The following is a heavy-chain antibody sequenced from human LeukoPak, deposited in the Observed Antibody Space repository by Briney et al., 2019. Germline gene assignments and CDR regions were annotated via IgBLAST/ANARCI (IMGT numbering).Heavy chain of an antibody. CDR1: GFTFSSYS. J-gene: IGHJ4*02. CDR2: ITHSSSFI. CDR3: ARGRLAAAGRPFDS. D-gene: IGHD6-13*01. V-gene: IGHV3-21*01. Sequence: GGSPRLSCAASGFTFSSYSMNWVRQAPGKGLEWVSSITHSSSFIYYADSLKGRFTISRDNANNSLYLQIHSLRAEDTAVYYCARGRLAAAGRPFDSWGQGTLVTVSS.